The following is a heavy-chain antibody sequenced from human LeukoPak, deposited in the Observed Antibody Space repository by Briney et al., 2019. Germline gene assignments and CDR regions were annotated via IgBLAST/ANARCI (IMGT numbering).Heavy chain of an antibody. CDR2: INHSGST. D-gene: IGHD3-10*01. CDR3: ARGRYYGSGSYHNWFDP. CDR1: GGSFSGYY. Sequence: SETLSLTCAVYGGSFSGYYWSWIRQPPGKGLEWIGEINHSGSTNYNPSLKSRVTISVDTSKNQFSLKLSSVTAADTAVYYCARGRYYGSGSYHNWFDPWGQGTLVTVSS. V-gene: IGHV4-34*01. J-gene: IGHJ5*02.